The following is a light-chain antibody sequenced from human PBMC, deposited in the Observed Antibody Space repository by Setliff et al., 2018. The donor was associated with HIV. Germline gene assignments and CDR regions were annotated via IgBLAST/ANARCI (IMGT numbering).Light chain of an antibody. Sequence: QSALTQPPSTYGTPGQRVTISCSGSSSNVGSSFVYWYQQVPGTAPKLLIFKNNQRPSGVPDRFSGSKSGTSASLAISGLRPEDEADYYCAAWDDNLSVVFGGGTKVTVL. CDR1: SSNVGSSF. CDR3: AAWDDNLSVV. V-gene: IGLV1-47*01. J-gene: IGLJ2*01. CDR2: KNN.